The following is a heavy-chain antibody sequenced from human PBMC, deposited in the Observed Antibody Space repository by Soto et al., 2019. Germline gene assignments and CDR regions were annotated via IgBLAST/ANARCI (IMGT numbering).Heavy chain of an antibody. V-gene: IGHV3-23*01. Sequence: GGSLRLSCAASGFTFSSYAMSWVRQAPGKGLEWVSAISGSGGSTYYADSVKGRFTISRDNSKNTLYLQMNSLRAEDTAVYYCANIPPKISITMDRRNFDYWGQGTLVTVSS. CDR3: ANIPPKISITMDRRNFDY. CDR2: ISGSGGST. J-gene: IGHJ4*02. D-gene: IGHD3-10*01. CDR1: GFTFSSYA.